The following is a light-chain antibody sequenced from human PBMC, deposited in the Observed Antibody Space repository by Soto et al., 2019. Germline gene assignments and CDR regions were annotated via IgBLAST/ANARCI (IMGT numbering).Light chain of an antibody. J-gene: IGLJ2*01. CDR1: SSDVGGYNY. CDR2: DVT. CDR3: CSYGGGYTPLL. Sequence: QSALTQPRSVSGSPGQSVTISCTGTSSDVGGYNYVSWYQQHPGQAPKLMIYDVTKRPSGVPDRFSGSKSGNTASLSISGLQAEDGADYYCCSYGGGYTPLLFGGGTKVTVL. V-gene: IGLV2-11*01.